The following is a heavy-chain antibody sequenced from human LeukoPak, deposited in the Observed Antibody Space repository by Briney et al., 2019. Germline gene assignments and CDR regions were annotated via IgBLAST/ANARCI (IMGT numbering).Heavy chain of an antibody. CDR2: ISASGGSR. CDR3: GKLLSSWGVNDHVDN. D-gene: IGHD6-13*01. V-gene: IGHV3-23*01. Sequence: PGGSLRLSCAAPGFTFSSHAKSVAPQAPGKGLELVSTISASGGSRYYADSVKGRFTISRDNSKNTLYLQMNSLRAEDTAVYYCGKLLSSWGVNDHVDNWGQGTLVTVSS. CDR1: GFTFSSHA. J-gene: IGHJ4*02.